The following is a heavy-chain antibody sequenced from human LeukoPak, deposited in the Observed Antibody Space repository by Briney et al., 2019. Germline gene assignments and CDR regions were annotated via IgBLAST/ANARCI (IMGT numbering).Heavy chain of an antibody. J-gene: IGHJ4*02. V-gene: IGHV3-30*04. Sequence: PGGSLRLSCAASGFTFSSYAMHWVRQAPGKGLEWVAVISYDGSNKYYADSVKGRFTISRDNSKNTLYLQMNSLRAEDTAVYYCARDHWAAAGTEGEIFDYWGQGTLVTVSS. CDR3: ARDHWAAAGTEGEIFDY. CDR1: GFTFSSYA. D-gene: IGHD6-13*01. CDR2: ISYDGSNK.